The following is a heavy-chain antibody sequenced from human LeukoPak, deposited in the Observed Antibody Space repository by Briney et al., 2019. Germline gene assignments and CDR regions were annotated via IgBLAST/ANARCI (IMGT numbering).Heavy chain of an antibody. CDR1: GFTFSSFA. CDR2: ITGSGFDT. CDR3: ARRYSGYGNAFDI. V-gene: IGHV3-23*01. Sequence: GGSLRLSCAASGFTFSSFAMSWVRQAPGKGLEWLSVITGSGFDTNSADSVKGRFTISRDNSKNTLYLQMNSLRAEDTAVYYCARRYSGYGNAFDIWGQGTMVTVSS. D-gene: IGHD5-12*01. J-gene: IGHJ3*02.